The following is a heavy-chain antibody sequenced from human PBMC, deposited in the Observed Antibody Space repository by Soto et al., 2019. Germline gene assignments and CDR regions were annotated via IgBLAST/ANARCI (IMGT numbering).Heavy chain of an antibody. D-gene: IGHD2-2*01. Sequence: LSLTCTVSGGSISSGGYYWTWIRQHPGKGLEWIGYIYYSGSTYYNPSLKSRVTISVDTSKNQFSLKLSSVTAADTAVYYCARVVPAAMHYYYYYYMDHCGKGSTVT. CDR1: GGSISSGGYY. V-gene: IGHV4-31*03. CDR3: ARVVPAAMHYYYYYYMDH. J-gene: IGHJ6*03. CDR2: IYYSGST.